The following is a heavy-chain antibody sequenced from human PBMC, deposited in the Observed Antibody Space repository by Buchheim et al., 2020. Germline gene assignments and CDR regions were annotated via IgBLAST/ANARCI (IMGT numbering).Heavy chain of an antibody. D-gene: IGHD3-22*01. J-gene: IGHJ4*02. CDR1: GFTFSSYA. CDR2: ISGSGGST. Sequence: EVQLLESGGGLVQPGGSLRLSCAASGFTFSSYAMSWVRQAPGKGLEWVSAISGSGGSTYYADSVKGRFTISRANSKNTLYLQMNSLRAEDTAVYYCARNEEDYYDSSGYYYDYWGQGTL. V-gene: IGHV3-23*01. CDR3: ARNEEDYYDSSGYYYDY.